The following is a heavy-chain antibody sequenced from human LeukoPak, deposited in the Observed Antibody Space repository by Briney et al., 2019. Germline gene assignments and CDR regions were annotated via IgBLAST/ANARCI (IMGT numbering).Heavy chain of an antibody. CDR3: ARDSGFGELVTYYFDY. D-gene: IGHD3-10*01. J-gene: IGHJ4*02. Sequence: GGSLRLSCAASGFNFSNYGMHWVRQVPSKGLEWVAVIWYDGSTKYYANYVKGRFTVSRDNSKNTLYLQMNILRPEDTAIYYCARDSGFGELVTYYFDYWGQGTLVTVSS. V-gene: IGHV3-33*01. CDR1: GFNFSNYG. CDR2: IWYDGSTK.